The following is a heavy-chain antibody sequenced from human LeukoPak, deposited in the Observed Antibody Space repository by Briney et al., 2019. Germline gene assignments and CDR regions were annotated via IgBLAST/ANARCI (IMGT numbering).Heavy chain of an antibody. D-gene: IGHD3-10*01. CDR2: ISSTSSYI. V-gene: IGHV3-21*06. CDR3: ARALWSGPVYYGMDV. J-gene: IGHJ6*02. Sequence: GGSLKLSCAVSGFTFSNYNFYWVRQAPGKGLEWVSSISSTSSYIYYADSVKGRFTISRDNAKNSLYLQMNSLRAEDTAVYYCARALWSGPVYYGMDVWGQGTTVTVSS. CDR1: GFTFSNYN.